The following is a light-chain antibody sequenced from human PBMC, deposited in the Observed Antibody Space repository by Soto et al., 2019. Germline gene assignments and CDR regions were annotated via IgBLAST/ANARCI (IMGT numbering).Light chain of an antibody. V-gene: IGKV1-9*01. CDR3: QQLNSYRALT. CDR2: AAS. J-gene: IGKJ4*01. CDR1: QGISSY. Sequence: DIQFTQSPSFLSASVGDRVTITCRASQGISSYLAWYQQKPGKAPKLLIYAASTLQSGVPSRFSGSGSGTEFTLTISSLQPEDFATYYCQQLNSYRALTFGGGTK.